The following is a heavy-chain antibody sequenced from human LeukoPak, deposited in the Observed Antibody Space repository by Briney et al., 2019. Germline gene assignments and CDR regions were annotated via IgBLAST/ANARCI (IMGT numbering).Heavy chain of an antibody. D-gene: IGHD6-13*01. CDR2: INGSGGST. CDR3: ATVRAADDY. V-gene: IGHV3-23*01. J-gene: IGHJ4*02. CDR1: GFTFSSCA. Sequence: GGSLRLSCAASGFTFSSCAMSWVRQAPGKGLEWVSTINGSGGSTYYADSVKGRFTISRDNSKNTLYLQMNSLRAEDTAVYYCATVRAADDYWGQGTLVTVSS.